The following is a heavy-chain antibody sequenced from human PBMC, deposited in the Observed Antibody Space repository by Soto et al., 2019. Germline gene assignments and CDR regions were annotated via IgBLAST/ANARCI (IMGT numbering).Heavy chain of an antibody. CDR3: ARQGGYYYYGMDV. J-gene: IGHJ6*02. D-gene: IGHD2-15*01. Sequence: PGESLKISCKTSGYSFNTFWISWVRQVPGKGLEWMGRIDPGDSNTNYSPSLQGHVTLSVDKSIGTAYLQWSSLKASDTGIYYCARQGGYYYYGMDVWGQGXAVTVYS. V-gene: IGHV5-10-1*01. CDR2: IDPGDSNT. CDR1: GYSFNTFW.